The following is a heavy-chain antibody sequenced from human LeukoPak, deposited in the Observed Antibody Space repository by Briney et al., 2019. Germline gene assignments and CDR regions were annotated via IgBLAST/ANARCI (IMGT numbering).Heavy chain of an antibody. CDR1: GGSISSYY. Sequence: SETLSLTCTVSGGSISSYYWSWIRQPAGKGLEWIGRIYTSGSTNYNPSLKSRVTMSVDTSKNQFSLKLSSVTAADTAVYYCARSTRYGERGTFDYWGQGTLVTVSS. V-gene: IGHV4-4*07. CDR3: ARSTRYGERGTFDY. CDR2: IYTSGST. J-gene: IGHJ4*02. D-gene: IGHD1-1*01.